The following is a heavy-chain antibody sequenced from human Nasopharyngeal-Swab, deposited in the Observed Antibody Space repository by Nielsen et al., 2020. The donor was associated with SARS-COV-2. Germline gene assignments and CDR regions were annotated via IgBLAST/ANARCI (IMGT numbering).Heavy chain of an antibody. D-gene: IGHD3-22*01. CDR3: AHSAAYYYDSSGYYPEGFDY. CDR2: IYWDDDK. V-gene: IGHV2-5*02. Sequence: SGPTLVKPTQTLTLTCTFSGFSLSTSGVGVGWIRQPPGKALEWLALIYWDDDKRYSPPLKSRLTITKDTSKNQVVLTMTNMDPVDTATYYCAHSAAYYYDSSGYYPEGFDYWGQGTLVTVSS. J-gene: IGHJ4*02. CDR1: GFSLSTSGVG.